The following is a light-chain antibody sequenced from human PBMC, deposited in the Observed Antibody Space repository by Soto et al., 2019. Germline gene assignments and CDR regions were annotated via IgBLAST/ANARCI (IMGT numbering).Light chain of an antibody. CDR1: QSISSW. CDR2: DAS. Sequence: DIQMTQSPSTLSASVGDRVTITCRASQSISSWLAWYQHKPGKAPSLVIYDASDLDSGGPSRFSGSGSGTEFTITISILQPEDVATYYCQQYHSYLFTFGQGTKLEI. J-gene: IGKJ2*01. V-gene: IGKV1-5*01. CDR3: QQYHSYLFT.